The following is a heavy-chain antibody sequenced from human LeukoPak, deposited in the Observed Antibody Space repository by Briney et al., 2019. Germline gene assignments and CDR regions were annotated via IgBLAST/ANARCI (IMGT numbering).Heavy chain of an antibody. V-gene: IGHV3-15*01. D-gene: IGHD2-15*01. CDR2: IKSKTDGGTT. J-gene: IGHJ6*03. CDR1: GFTFSNAW. CDR3: TTSRLLGYCSGGSCYSDYYYYYYMDV. Sequence: GSLRLSCAASGFTFSNAWMSWVRQAPGKGLEWVGRIKSKTDGGTTDYAAPVKGRFTISRDDSKNTLYLQMNSLKTEDTAVYYCTTSRLLGYCSGGSCYSDYYYYYYMDVWGKGTTVTVS.